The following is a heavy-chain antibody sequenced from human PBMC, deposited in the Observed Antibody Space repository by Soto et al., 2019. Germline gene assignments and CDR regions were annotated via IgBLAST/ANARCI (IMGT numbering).Heavy chain of an antibody. CDR1: GGTFSSYA. CDR2: IIPIFGTA. Sequence: SVKVSCKASGGTFSSYAIGWVRQAPGQGLEWMGGIIPIFGTANYAQKFQGRVTITADKSTSTAYMELSSLRSEDTAVYYCARGIRAQTTVTTGEFDPWAREPWSPSPQ. J-gene: IGHJ5*02. V-gene: IGHV1-69*06. D-gene: IGHD4-4*01. CDR3: ARGIRAQTTVTTGEFDP.